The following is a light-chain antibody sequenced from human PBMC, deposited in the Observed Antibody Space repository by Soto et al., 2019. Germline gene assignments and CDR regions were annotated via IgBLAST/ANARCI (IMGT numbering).Light chain of an antibody. CDR2: DVT. V-gene: IGLV2-14*01. Sequence: QSVLTQPPSASGTPGQRVTISCTGTSSDVGGYDYVSWYQQHPGKAPKLMIYDVTNRPSGVSNRFSGSKYGNTASLTISGLQAEDEADYYCSSYTSSSTLVVFGGGTKLTVL. CDR3: SSYTSSSTLVV. J-gene: IGLJ2*01. CDR1: SSDVGGYDY.